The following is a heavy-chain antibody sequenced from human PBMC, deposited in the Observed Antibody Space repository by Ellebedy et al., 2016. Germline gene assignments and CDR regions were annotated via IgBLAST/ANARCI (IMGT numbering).Heavy chain of an antibody. J-gene: IGHJ4*02. CDR1: GGSISSSSYY. D-gene: IGHD2-15*01. CDR2: IYYSGST. Sequence: GSLRLSCTVSGGSISSSSYYWGWIRQPPGKGLEWIGSIYYSGSTYYNPSLKSRVTISVDTSKNQFSLKLSSVTAADTAVYYCARQTANIVVVVAADWGQGTLVTVSS. V-gene: IGHV4-39*01. CDR3: ARQTANIVVVVAAD.